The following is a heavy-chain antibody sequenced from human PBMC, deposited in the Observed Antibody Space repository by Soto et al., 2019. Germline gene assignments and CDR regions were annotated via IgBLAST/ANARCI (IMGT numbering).Heavy chain of an antibody. Sequence: QLQLVQSGAEVERPGASVRVSCKAYGYPFSKYGISWIRQAPGQGLAWMGWIKPDNGDTTYAQKFQGRVTMTTDTSSNTAYMERRSLRADDTAVYYCATSYDSGFVPWGQGTLVSVSS. CDR3: ATSYDSGFVP. CDR2: IKPDNGDT. J-gene: IGHJ5*02. V-gene: IGHV1-18*04. CDR1: GYPFSKYG. D-gene: IGHD5-12*01.